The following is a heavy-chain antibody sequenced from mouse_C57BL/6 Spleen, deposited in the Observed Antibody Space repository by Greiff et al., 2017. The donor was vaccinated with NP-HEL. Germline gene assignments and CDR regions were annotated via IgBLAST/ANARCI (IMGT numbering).Heavy chain of an antibody. CDR3: ARAPSYGYDERGYAMDY. CDR2: INYDGSST. CDR1: GFTFSDYY. D-gene: IGHD2-2*01. J-gene: IGHJ4*01. Sequence: DVMLVESEGGLVQPGSSMKLSCTASGFTFSDYYMAWVRQVPEKGLEWVANINYDGSSTYYLDSLKSRFIISRDNAKNILYLQMSSLKSEDTATYYCARAPSYGYDERGYAMDYWGQGTSVTVSS. V-gene: IGHV5-16*01.